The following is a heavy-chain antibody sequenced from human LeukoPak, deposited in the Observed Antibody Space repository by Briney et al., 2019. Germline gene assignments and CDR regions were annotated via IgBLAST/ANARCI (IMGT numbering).Heavy chain of an antibody. CDR2: ISAYNGNT. CDR1: GYTFTSYG. Sequence: VSVKVSCKASGYTFTSYGISWVRQAPGQGLEWMGWISAYNGNTNYAQKLQGRVTMTTDTSTSTAYMELRSLRSDDTAVYYCARTYYYDSSGYYYLQSYYFDYWGQGTLVTVSS. J-gene: IGHJ4*02. V-gene: IGHV1-18*01. CDR3: ARTYYYDSSGYYYLQSYYFDY. D-gene: IGHD3-22*01.